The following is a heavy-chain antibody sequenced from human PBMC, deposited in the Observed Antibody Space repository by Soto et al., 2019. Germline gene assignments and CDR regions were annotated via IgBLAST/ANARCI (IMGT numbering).Heavy chain of an antibody. CDR2: INAGNGNT. D-gene: IGHD3-3*01. J-gene: IGHJ5*02. V-gene: IGHV1-3*01. Sequence: QVQLVQSVAEVKKPGASVKVSCKASGYTFTSYAMHWVRQAPGQRLEWMGWINAGNGNTKYSQKFQGRVTITRDTSASRAYMELSSLRSEDTAVYYCARDHLSYYDFWSGYPHWWFDPWGQGTLVTVSS. CDR1: GYTFTSYA. CDR3: ARDHLSYYDFWSGYPHWWFDP.